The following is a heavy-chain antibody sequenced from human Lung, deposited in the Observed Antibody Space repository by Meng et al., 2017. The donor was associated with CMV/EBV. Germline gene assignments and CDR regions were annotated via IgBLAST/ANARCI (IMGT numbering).Heavy chain of an antibody. CDR3: AKDRRFGHDILTVLDY. V-gene: IGHV3-23*01. CDR2: IVGAGGKT. J-gene: IGHJ4*02. Sequence: GESLKISCAASGFKFDSYAMSWVRQAPGKGLEWVAAIVGAGGKTHYADSVRGRFTISRDNFKNTLYLEMDSLRGEDTAVYYCAKDRRFGHDILTVLDYWGQGTLVTGSS. CDR1: GFKFDSYA. D-gene: IGHD3-9*01.